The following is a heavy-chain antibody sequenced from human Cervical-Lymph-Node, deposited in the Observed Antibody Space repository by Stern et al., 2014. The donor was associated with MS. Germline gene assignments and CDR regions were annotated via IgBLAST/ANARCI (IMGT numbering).Heavy chain of an antibody. V-gene: IGHV4-61*02. CDR2: IYASGNT. J-gene: IGHJ4*02. CDR3: ATSGGRRGDFRDY. D-gene: IGHD4-17*01. Sequence: QVQLVESGPGLVKPSQTLSLTCTVSGGSVSTYNYYWTWIRQPAGKGLEWIGRIYASGNTNYNPSLKGRVTISLATSRTQFPLKLPSVTAADTAVYYCATSGGRRGDFRDYWGQGTLVTVSS. CDR1: GGSVSTYNYY.